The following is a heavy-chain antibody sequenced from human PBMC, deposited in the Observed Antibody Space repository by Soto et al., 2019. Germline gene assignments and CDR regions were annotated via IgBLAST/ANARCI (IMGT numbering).Heavy chain of an antibody. D-gene: IGHD4-17*01. V-gene: IGHV3-23*01. CDR3: TKDTCGAWDY. CDR1: GFTFSTYA. CDR2: ISGSADRT. J-gene: IGHJ4*02. Sequence: GGSLRLSCAASGFTFSTYAMSWVRQAPGKGLEWVSLISGSADRTYYTDSLKGRFTISRDSAKNTLYLQMNGLSAEDTAIYYCTKDTCGAWDYWRQGTLATVSS.